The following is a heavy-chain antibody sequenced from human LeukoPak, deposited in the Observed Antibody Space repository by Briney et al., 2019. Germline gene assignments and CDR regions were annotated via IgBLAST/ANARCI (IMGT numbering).Heavy chain of an antibody. Sequence: PSETLSLTCTVSGGSISSSSYYWGWLRQPPGKGLEWIGSIYYSGSTYYNPSLKSRVTISVDTSKNQFSLKLSSVTAADTAVYYCARDWASPWILFWYWGQGTLVTVSS. D-gene: IGHD5-18*01. CDR1: GGSISSSSYY. CDR2: IYYSGST. J-gene: IGHJ4*02. V-gene: IGHV4-39*07. CDR3: ARDWASPWILFWY.